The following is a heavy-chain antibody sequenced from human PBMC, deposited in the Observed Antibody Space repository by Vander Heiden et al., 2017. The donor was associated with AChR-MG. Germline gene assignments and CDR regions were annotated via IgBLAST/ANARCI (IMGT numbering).Heavy chain of an antibody. CDR2: IIPILKRT. J-gene: IGHJ5*02. Sequence: QVQLLQSGAEMKKPGSSVKVSCKASGGTFSSHGITWVRQAPGQGLEWMGRIIPILKRTDFAQKFQGRATISADTSTNTAYLELSSLRSEDTAVYYCAREFDRGERVPGKWFDPWGQGTLVTVSS. CDR1: GGTFSSHG. V-gene: IGHV1-69*04. D-gene: IGHD3-10*01. CDR3: AREFDRGERVPGKWFDP.